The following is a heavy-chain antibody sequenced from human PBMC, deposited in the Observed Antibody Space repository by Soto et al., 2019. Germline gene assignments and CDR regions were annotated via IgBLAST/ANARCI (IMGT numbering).Heavy chain of an antibody. Sequence: GGSLRLSCAASGFTFSSYGMHWVRQAPGKGLEWVAVISYDGSNKYYADSVKGRFTISRDNSKNTLYLQMNSLRAEDTAVYYCAKDNDFWSGRPNGIRNYYYYYYMDVWGKGNTVTVSS. V-gene: IGHV3-30*18. CDR1: GFTFSSYG. D-gene: IGHD3-3*01. CDR3: AKDNDFWSGRPNGIRNYYYYYYMDV. J-gene: IGHJ6*03. CDR2: ISYDGSNK.